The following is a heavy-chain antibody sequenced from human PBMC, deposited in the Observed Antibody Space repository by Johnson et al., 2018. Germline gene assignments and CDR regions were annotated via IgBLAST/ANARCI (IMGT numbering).Heavy chain of an antibody. D-gene: IGHD4-23*01. CDR1: GFTFDDYT. Sequence: VQLVESGGVVVQPGGSXRLSCAASGFTFDDYTMHWVRQAPGKGLEWVSXXXXXXXXXXXXXXXXXRFTISRDNSKNSLYLQMNRLRTEEPALYYCAKGPWATVVTPNEYFQHWGQGTLVTVSS. J-gene: IGHJ1*01. CDR2: XXXXXXXX. V-gene: IGHV3-43*01. CDR3: AKGPWATVVTPNEYFQH.